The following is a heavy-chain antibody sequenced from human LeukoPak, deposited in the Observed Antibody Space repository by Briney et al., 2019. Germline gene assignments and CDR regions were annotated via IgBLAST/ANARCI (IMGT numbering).Heavy chain of an antibody. CDR3: ARGRGYSYGIDY. J-gene: IGHJ4*02. D-gene: IGHD5-18*01. CDR2: ILYSGTS. CDR1: GGSISSGDHY. Sequence: SETLSLTCTVSGGSISSGDHYWSWIRRPPGKGLEFVGYILYSGTSYYNPSLKSRLTISVDTSKNQFSLKLSSVTAADTAVYYCARGRGYSYGIDYWGQGTLVTVSS. V-gene: IGHV4-30-4*01.